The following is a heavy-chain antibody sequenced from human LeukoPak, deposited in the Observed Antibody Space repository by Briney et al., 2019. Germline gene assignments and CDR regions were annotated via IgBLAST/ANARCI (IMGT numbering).Heavy chain of an antibody. J-gene: IGHJ3*02. D-gene: IGHD3-10*01. Sequence: PGGSLRLSCAASGFTFSTYGMTWVRQAPGKGLEWISAISGSGGGTYYADSVKGRFTISRDNSKNTLFFQMNSLRAEDTAVYYCAKRSPGDAFDIWGQGTMVTVSS. CDR3: AKRSPGDAFDI. V-gene: IGHV3-23*01. CDR1: GFTFSTYG. CDR2: ISGSGGGT.